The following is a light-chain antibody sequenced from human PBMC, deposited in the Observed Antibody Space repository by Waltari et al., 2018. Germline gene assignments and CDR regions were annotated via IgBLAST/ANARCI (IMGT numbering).Light chain of an antibody. J-gene: IGKJ2*01. CDR2: GAS. V-gene: IGKV3-20*01. CDR3: QQYGSSVLYT. Sequence: EVVLTQSPDTLSLSPVERATLSCRARQSLNKRYLAWYQQTPGRAPRILMYGASSRAAGIPARFSGGRSGTDFTLSISRLEPEDFAVYYCQQYGSSVLYTFGQGTKLEI. CDR1: QSLNKRY.